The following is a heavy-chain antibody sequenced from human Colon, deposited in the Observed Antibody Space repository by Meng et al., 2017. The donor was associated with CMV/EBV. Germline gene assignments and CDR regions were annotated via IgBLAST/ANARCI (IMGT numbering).Heavy chain of an antibody. D-gene: IGHD6-13*01. Sequence: VLWLGAGGGLVKPGGTLGVSWPASGFNFRTYAMSWVRQAAGKGPEWIASISGNGGSSYYAESVKGRFTISRDNSKNTFFLQMNSLRAEDTAVYYCAKLKGISSWYFDCWGQGTLVTVSS. J-gene: IGHJ4*02. CDR1: GFNFRTYA. CDR2: ISGNGGSS. CDR3: AKLKGISSWYFDC. V-gene: IGHV3-23*01.